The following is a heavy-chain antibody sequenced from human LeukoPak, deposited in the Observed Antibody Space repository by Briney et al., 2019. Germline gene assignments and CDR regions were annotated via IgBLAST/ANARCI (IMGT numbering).Heavy chain of an antibody. V-gene: IGHV1-69*13. CDR2: ITPIFRTP. J-gene: IGHJ6*02. Sequence: ASVKVSCKASGGTFSSTTINWVRQAPGQGLEWMGGITPIFRTPNYAQKFQGRVTITAVESMSTAYMELSSLRSEDTAVYYCARDLTDCSSTSCLAYYYYYYGMDVWGQGTTVTVSS. CDR3: ARDLTDCSSTSCLAYYYYYYGMDV. CDR1: GGTFSSTT. D-gene: IGHD2-2*01.